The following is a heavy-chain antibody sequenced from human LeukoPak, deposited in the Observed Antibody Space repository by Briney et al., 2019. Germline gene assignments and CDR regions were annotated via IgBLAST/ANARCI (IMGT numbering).Heavy chain of an antibody. CDR1: GFTFSSYS. D-gene: IGHD2-15*01. J-gene: IGHJ4*02. CDR2: ISSSSSYI. Sequence: GGSLRLSCAASGFTFSSYSMNWVRQAPGKGLEWVSSISSSSSYIYYADSVKGRFTISRDNSKNTLYLQMNSLRAEDTAVYYCAKDNFRIGGDFDYWGQGTLVTVSS. CDR3: AKDNFRIGGDFDY. V-gene: IGHV3-21*04.